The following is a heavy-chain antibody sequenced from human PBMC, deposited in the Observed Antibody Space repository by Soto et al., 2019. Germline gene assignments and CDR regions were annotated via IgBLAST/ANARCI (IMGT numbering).Heavy chain of an antibody. Sequence: SETLSLTCAVSGGSISSGGYSWSWIRQPPGKGLEWIGYIYHSGSTYYNPSLKSRVTISVDRSKNQFSLKLSSVTAADTAVYYCARATYYYDSSGYPPHWYFDLWGRGTLVTV. J-gene: IGHJ2*01. CDR3: ARATYYYDSSGYPPHWYFDL. CDR2: IYHSGST. V-gene: IGHV4-30-2*01. D-gene: IGHD3-22*01. CDR1: GGSISSGGYS.